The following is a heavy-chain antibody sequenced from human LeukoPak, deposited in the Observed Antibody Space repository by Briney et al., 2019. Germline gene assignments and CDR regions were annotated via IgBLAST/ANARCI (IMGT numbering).Heavy chain of an antibody. CDR3: ARGSYYGSGAYYMHV. D-gene: IGHD3-22*01. V-gene: IGHV3-66*02. Sequence: GGSLRLSCAASGFTVSNNYMSWVRHSPGKGLEWVSILHSDGETYSADSVKGRFTISGDNSKNMLYLQMNSLRGEDTAVYYCARGSYYGSGAYYMHVWGKGTTVTVSS. CDR1: GFTVSNNY. CDR2: LHSDGET. J-gene: IGHJ6*03.